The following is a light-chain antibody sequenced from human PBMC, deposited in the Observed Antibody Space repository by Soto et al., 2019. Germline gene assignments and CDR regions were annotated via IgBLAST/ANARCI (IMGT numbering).Light chain of an antibody. Sequence: DIQMTQSPMSLSASVGDRIIITCRSSQSISRSLNWYQRKPGEAPKVLIYGASSLQSGVPSRFSGSGSGTEFTLTITSLQPDDFATYYCQQSYSTPPTFGGGTKVEIK. V-gene: IGKV1-39*01. CDR3: QQSYSTPPT. J-gene: IGKJ4*01. CDR1: QSISRS. CDR2: GAS.